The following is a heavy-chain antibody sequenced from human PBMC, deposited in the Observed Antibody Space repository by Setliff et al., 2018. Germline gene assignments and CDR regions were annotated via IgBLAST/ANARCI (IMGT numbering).Heavy chain of an antibody. CDR2: ISYDGSNK. V-gene: IGHV3-30*04. CDR3: ARSDGGSSGLDY. D-gene: IGHD2-15*01. J-gene: IGHJ4*02. CDR1: GFTFSSYA. Sequence: GGSLRLSCAASGFTFSSYAMSWVRQAPGKGLEWVAVISYDGSNKYYADSVKGRFTISRDNSENTLYLQMNSLRPDDTAVYHCARSDGGSSGLDYWGQGTLVT.